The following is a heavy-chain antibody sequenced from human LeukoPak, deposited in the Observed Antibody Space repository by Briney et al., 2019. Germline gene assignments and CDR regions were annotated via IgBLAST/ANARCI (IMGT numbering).Heavy chain of an antibody. J-gene: IGHJ4*02. CDR1: GGSISSGGYY. V-gene: IGHV4-31*03. D-gene: IGHD4-23*01. CDR2: IYYSGST. CDR3: ARDAYYGGNRFDY. Sequence: SETLSLTCTVSGGSISSGGYYWSWIRQHPGKGLEWIGYIYYSGSTYYNPSLKSRVTISVDTSKNQFSLKLSSVTAADTAVYYCARDAYYGGNRFDYWGQGTLVTVSS.